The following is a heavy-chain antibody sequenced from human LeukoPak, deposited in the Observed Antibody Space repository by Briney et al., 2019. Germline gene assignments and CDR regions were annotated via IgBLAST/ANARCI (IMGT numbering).Heavy chain of an antibody. CDR3: ARNSLRYFDRPYYMDV. Sequence: GGSLRLSCAASGFTFSSYAMSWVRQAPGKGLEWVSAISGSGGSTYYADSVKGRFTISRDNSKNTLYLQMNSLRAEDTAVYYCARNSLRYFDRPYYMDVWGKGTTVTVSS. D-gene: IGHD3-9*01. V-gene: IGHV3-23*01. J-gene: IGHJ6*03. CDR2: ISGSGGST. CDR1: GFTFSSYA.